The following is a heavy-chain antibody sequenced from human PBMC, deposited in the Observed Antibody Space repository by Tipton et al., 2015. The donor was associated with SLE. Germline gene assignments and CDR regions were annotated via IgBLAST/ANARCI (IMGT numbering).Heavy chain of an antibody. V-gene: IGHV4-34*11. CDR3: ARGLRGWSYYYYYMDV. CDR2: IFYSGST. Sequence: LRLSCAVYGGSVSGKYWDWIRQPPGKGLEWIGSIFYSGSTYYNPSLKSRVTISVDTSKNQFSLKLSSVTAADTAVYYCARGLRGWSYYYYYMDVWGKGTTVTVSS. J-gene: IGHJ6*03. CDR1: GGSVSGKY. D-gene: IGHD3-10*01.